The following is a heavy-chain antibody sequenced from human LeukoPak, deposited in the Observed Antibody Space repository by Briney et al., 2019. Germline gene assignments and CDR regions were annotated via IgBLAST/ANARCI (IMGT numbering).Heavy chain of an antibody. CDR1: GFTFSDYY. CDR2: ISSSGSTI. CDR3: ARDDPAYYDSSGYCDY. D-gene: IGHD3-22*01. J-gene: IGHJ4*02. V-gene: IGHV3-11*04. Sequence: KPGGSLRLSCAASGFTFSDYYMSWIRQAPGKGLEWVSYISSSGSTIYYADSVKGRFTISRDNAKNSLYLQMNSLRVEDTAVYYCARDDPAYYDSSGYCDYWGQGTLVTVSS.